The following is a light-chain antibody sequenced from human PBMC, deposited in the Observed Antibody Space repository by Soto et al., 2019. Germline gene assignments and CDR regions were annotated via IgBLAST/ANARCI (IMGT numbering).Light chain of an antibody. CDR2: GDT. Sequence: QAVVTQPPSGSGDPGQRVTISCTGSSSDIGGGYDVHWYQHLPGSVPKLLIYGDTNRPSGVPDRFSGSKSGTSASLAITGLQAEDEADYYCQSYDSSLSGHVVFGGGTKLTV. V-gene: IGLV1-40*01. J-gene: IGLJ2*01. CDR1: SSDIGGGYD. CDR3: QSYDSSLSGHVV.